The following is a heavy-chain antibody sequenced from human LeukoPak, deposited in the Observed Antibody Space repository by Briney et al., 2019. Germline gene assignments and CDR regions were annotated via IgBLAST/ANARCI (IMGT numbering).Heavy chain of an antibody. D-gene: IGHD6-19*01. CDR1: GYTFTSYY. CDR2: INPSGGST. V-gene: IGHV1-46*01. J-gene: IGHJ4*02. Sequence: ASVKVSCKESGYTFTSYYMHWVRQAPGQGLEWMGIINPSGGSTSYAQKFQGRVTMTRDTSTSTVYMELSSLRSEDTAVYYCARWSRIAVAGDYWGQGTLVTVSS. CDR3: ARWSRIAVAGDY.